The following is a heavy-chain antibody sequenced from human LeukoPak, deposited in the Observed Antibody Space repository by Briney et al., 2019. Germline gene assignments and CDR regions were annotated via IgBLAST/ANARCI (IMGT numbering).Heavy chain of an antibody. J-gene: IGHJ4*02. CDR3: ARRRIVVVPAANSLFDY. CDR2: IYYSGST. Sequence: SETLSLTCTVSGGSISSSSCYWGWIRQPPGKGLEWIGSIYYSGSTYYNPSLKSRVTISVDTSKNQFSLKLSSVTAADTAVYYCARRRIVVVPAANSLFDYWGQGTLVTVSS. D-gene: IGHD2-2*01. V-gene: IGHV4-39*01. CDR1: GGSISSSSCY.